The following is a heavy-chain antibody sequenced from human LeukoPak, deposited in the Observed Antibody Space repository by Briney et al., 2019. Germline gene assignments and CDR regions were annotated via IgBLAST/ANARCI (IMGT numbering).Heavy chain of an antibody. D-gene: IGHD1-14*01. CDR1: GGSISSHY. CDR2: IYYSGST. J-gene: IGHJ4*02. V-gene: IGHV4-59*11. CDR3: ARAYYRRFLDY. Sequence: SETLSLTCTVSGGSISSHYWSRIRQPPGKGLEWIGYIYYSGSTNYNPSLKSRVTISVDTSKNQFSLKLSSVTAADTAVYYCARAYYRRFLDYWGQGTLVTASS.